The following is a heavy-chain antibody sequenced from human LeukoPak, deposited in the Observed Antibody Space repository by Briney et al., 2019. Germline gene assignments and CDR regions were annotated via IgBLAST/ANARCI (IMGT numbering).Heavy chain of an antibody. CDR3: AGQLPYYYDSSGYPAVFDY. CDR1: GYTFTGYY. V-gene: IGHV1-2*02. J-gene: IGHJ4*02. D-gene: IGHD3-22*01. CDR2: INPNSGGT. Sequence: GASVKVSCKASGYTFTGYYMHWVRQAPGQGLEWMGWINPNSGGTNYAQKFQGRVTMTRDTSISTAYMELSRLRSDDTAVHYCAGQLPYYYDSSGYPAVFDYWGQGTLVTVSS.